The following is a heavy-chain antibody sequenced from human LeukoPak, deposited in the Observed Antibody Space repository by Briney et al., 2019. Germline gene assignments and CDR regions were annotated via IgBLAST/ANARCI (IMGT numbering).Heavy chain of an antibody. CDR2: IIPIFGTA. CDR3: ARRGYSYGLVSYFDY. Sequence: SVKVSCKASGGTFTSYAISWVRQAPGQGLEWMGGIIPIFGTANYAQKFQGRVTITADESTSTAYMELSSLRSEDTAVYYCARRGYSYGLVSYFDYWGQGTLVTVSS. V-gene: IGHV1-69*13. J-gene: IGHJ4*02. D-gene: IGHD5-18*01. CDR1: GGTFTSYA.